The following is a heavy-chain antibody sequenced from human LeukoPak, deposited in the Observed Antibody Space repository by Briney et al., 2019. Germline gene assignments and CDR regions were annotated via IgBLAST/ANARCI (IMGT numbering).Heavy chain of an antibody. CDR2: ISGSGGSP. J-gene: IGHJ4*02. V-gene: IGHV3-23*01. Sequence: GGSLRLSCAASGFTFSSYGMNWVRQAPGKGLEWVSAISGSGGSPYYADSVKGRFTISRDNSKNTLYLQMNSLRAEDTAVYYCAKDISSWFYFDYWGQGTLVTVSS. D-gene: IGHD6-13*01. CDR1: GFTFSSYG. CDR3: AKDISSWFYFDY.